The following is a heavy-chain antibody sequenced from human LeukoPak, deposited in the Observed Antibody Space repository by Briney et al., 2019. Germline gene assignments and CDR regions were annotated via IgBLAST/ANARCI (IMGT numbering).Heavy chain of an antibody. V-gene: IGHV4-61*02. J-gene: IGHJ4*02. CDR1: GGSISSGSHY. D-gene: IGHD4-17*01. CDR3: AREFGYAVTSLDY. CDR2: IYTSGST. Sequence: SQTLSLTCTVSGGSISSGSHYWSWIRQPAGKVLEWIGRIYTSGSTHYNPSLKSRVTISVDTPKNQFSLKPSSVTAADTAVYYCAREFGYAVTSLDYWGQGTLVTVSS.